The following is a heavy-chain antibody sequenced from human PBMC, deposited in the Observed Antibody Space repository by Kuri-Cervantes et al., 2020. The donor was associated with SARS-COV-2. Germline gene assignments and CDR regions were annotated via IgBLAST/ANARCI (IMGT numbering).Heavy chain of an antibody. D-gene: IGHD2-15*01. J-gene: IGHJ6*01. CDR3: AREGRIGMDV. CDR2: IRYDGSNK. Sequence: GESLKISCAASGFTFSSYGMHWVRQAPGKGLEWVAFIRYDGSNKYYADSVKGRFTISRDNAKNSLYLQMNSLRAEDTAVYYCAREGRIGMDVWGQGTTVTCSS. CDR1: GFTFSSYG. V-gene: IGHV3-30*02.